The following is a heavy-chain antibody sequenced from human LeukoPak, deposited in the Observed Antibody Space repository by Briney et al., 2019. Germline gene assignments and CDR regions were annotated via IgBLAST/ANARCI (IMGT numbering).Heavy chain of an antibody. D-gene: IGHD4-23*01. CDR3: ARVSKTTVVTLDY. CDR2: IYYSGST. CDR1: GGSISSYY. Sequence: SETLSLTCTVSGGSISSYYWSWIRQPPGKGLEWIGYIYYSGSTNYNPSLKSRVTISVDTSKNQFSLKLSSVTAADTAVYYCARVSKTTVVTLDYWGQGTLVTVSS. J-gene: IGHJ4*02. V-gene: IGHV4-59*08.